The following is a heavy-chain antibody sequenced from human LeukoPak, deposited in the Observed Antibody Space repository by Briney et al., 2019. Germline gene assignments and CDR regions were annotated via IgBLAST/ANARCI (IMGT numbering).Heavy chain of an antibody. CDR1: VFTFSSYG. V-gene: IGHV3-33*01. D-gene: IGHD3-22*01. CDR3: ARDPAPDSSLWLDY. Sequence: GGSLRLSCAASVFTFSSYGMHWVRQAPGKGLEWVAVIWYDGSNKYYADSVKGRFTISRDNSKNTLYLQMNSLRAEDTAVYYCARDPAPDSSLWLDYWGQGTLVTVSS. J-gene: IGHJ4*02. CDR2: IWYDGSNK.